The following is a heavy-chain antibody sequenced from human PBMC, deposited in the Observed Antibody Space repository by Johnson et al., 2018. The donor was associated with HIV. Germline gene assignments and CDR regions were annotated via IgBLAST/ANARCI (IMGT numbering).Heavy chain of an antibody. J-gene: IGHJ3*02. CDR1: GFTFDDYG. D-gene: IGHD1-26*01. CDR2: INWNGGST. V-gene: IGHV3-20*04. Sequence: VQLVESGGGVVRPGGSLRLSCAASGFTFDDYGMSWVRQTPGKGLEWVSGINWNGGSTGYADSVKGRFTISRDNAKNSLYLQMNSLRPEDTAVYYCARDSPGWLVGAIGEDAFDIWGQGTMVTVSS. CDR3: ARDSPGWLVGAIGEDAFDI.